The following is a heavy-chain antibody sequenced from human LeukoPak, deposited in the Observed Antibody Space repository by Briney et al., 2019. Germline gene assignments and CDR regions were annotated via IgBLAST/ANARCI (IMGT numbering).Heavy chain of an antibody. CDR3: ARSFVYGDYYFDY. J-gene: IGHJ4*02. D-gene: IGHD4-17*01. Sequence: SVKVSCKASGGTFSSYAISWVRQAPGQGLEWMGGIIPIFGTANYAQKFQGRVTITTDESTSTAYMELSSLRSEDTAVYYCARSFVYGDYYFDYWGRGILVTVSS. V-gene: IGHV1-69*05. CDR2: IIPIFGTA. CDR1: GGTFSSYA.